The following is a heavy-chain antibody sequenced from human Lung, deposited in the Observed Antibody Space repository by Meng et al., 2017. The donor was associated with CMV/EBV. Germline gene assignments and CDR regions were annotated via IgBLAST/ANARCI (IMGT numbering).Heavy chain of an antibody. J-gene: IGHJ4*02. CDR1: GDSVSANNAA. CDR3: ARGYDNSLDY. D-gene: IGHD3-22*01. Sequence: LXXAISGDSVSANNAAWNWFRQSPSRGLEWLGRAYYRSKWYTDYAVSVKRRTTINPDTSKNQFSLQLTSVTPEDTAVYYCARGYDNSLDYWGQGTLVTVSS. CDR2: AYYRSKWYT. V-gene: IGHV6-1*01.